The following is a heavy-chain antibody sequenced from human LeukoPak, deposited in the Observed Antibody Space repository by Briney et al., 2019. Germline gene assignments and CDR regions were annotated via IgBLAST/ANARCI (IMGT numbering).Heavy chain of an antibody. CDR1: GGSISSSSYY. V-gene: IGHV4-39*02. J-gene: IGHJ2*01. CDR2: IYYSGST. CDR3: ARDRVDSSGWYYRYFDL. D-gene: IGHD6-19*01. Sequence: SETLSLTCTVSGGSISSSSYYWGWIRQPPGKGLEWIGSIYYSGSTYYNPSLKSRVTISVDTSKNQFSLKLSSVTAADTAVYYCARDRVDSSGWYYRYFDLWGRGTLVTVSS.